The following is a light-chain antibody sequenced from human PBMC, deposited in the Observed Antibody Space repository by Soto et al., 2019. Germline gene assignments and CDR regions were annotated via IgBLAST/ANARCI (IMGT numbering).Light chain of an antibody. V-gene: IGKV3-15*01. J-gene: IGKJ1*01. Sequence: EAVLTQSPATLSVSPRERATLSCRASQSVATNLAWYQQSPGQAPRLLIYGASKRAIGLPDRFSGSGSGTEFTLTITSLQSEDFAVYYCQQYNNWPQTFGQGTKVDIK. CDR3: QQYNNWPQT. CDR2: GAS. CDR1: QSVATN.